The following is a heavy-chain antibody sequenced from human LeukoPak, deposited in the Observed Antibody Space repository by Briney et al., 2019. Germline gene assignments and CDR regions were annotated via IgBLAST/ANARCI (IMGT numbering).Heavy chain of an antibody. CDR2: INPSGGST. CDR1: GYTFTSYY. D-gene: IGHD2-15*01. CDR3: ARGVRYCSGGNCYSNTLSYIDV. V-gene: IGHV1-46*01. J-gene: IGHJ6*03. Sequence: ASVKVSCKASGYTFTSYYMHWVRQAPGQGLEWMGIINPSGGSTSYAQKFQGRVTMTRDMSTSTVYMELSSLRAEDTAVYYCARGVRYCSGGNCYSNTLSYIDVWGKGTTVTVSS.